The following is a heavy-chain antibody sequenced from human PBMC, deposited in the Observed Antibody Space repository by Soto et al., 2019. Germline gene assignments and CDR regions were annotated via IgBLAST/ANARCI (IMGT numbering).Heavy chain of an antibody. CDR2: ISYDGSNK. CDR3: AKALSVTPIDYCCGSDV. D-gene: IGHD4-4*01. V-gene: IGHV3-30*18. Sequence: GGSLRLSCAASGFTFSSYGMHWVRQAPGKGLEWVAVISYDGSNKYYADSVKGRFTISRANSKNTLYLQMNSQRAEDTAGDYCAKALSVTPIDYCCGSDVWGEGTTVTVSS. CDR1: GFTFSSYG. J-gene: IGHJ6*02.